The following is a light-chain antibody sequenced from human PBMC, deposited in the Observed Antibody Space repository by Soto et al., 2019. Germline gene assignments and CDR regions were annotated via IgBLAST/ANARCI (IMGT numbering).Light chain of an antibody. Sequence: QSALTQPASVSGSPGQSITISCTGTSSDVGNYIYVFWFQQHPGKAPKLIISELSNRPSGVSSRFSGSKSGNTASLTISGLQAEDEAHYYCTSYTTSSTYVFGTGTNVTVL. J-gene: IGLJ1*01. CDR2: ELS. CDR3: TSYTTSSTYV. CDR1: SSDVGNYIY. V-gene: IGLV2-14*01.